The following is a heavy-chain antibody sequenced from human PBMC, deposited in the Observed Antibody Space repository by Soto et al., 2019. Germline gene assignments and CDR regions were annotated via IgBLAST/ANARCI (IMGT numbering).Heavy chain of an antibody. J-gene: IGHJ4*02. Sequence: QVQLVESGGGVVQPGRSLRLSCAASGFPFTSYGMHWVREGPDKGLEWVAIISYDGSDKYYADSVKGRFTISRDNSKNTLYLQVNSLRPEGTALYYCVGGQYFFDYRGQGTLVSVSS. D-gene: IGHD3-10*01. CDR3: VGGQYFFDY. CDR2: ISYDGSDK. V-gene: IGHV3-30*03. CDR1: GFPFTSYG.